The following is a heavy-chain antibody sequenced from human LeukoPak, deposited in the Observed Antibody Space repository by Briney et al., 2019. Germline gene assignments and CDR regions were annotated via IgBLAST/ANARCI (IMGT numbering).Heavy chain of an antibody. D-gene: IGHD3-22*01. V-gene: IGHV3-30-3*01. CDR3: ARDQWYYYDSSGYSPLGY. J-gene: IGHJ4*02. CDR1: GFTFSDYD. CDR2: ISYDGSSE. Sequence: GGSLRLSCAASGFTFSDYDMHWVRQAPGKGLEWVAVISYDGSSEYYTDSVKGRFTISRDNSKNTLYLQMNSLRAEDTAVYYCARDQWYYYDSSGYSPLGYWGQGTLVTVSS.